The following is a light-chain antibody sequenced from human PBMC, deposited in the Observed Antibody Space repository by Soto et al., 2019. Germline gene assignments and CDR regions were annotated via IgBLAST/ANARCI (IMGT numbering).Light chain of an antibody. Sequence: EIVLTQSPATLSLSPGERATLSCRASQSVSNYLAWYQQKPGQAPRLLIYDASNRATGIPARFSVSGSGTDFTLTISSLEPEDFAVYYCQQRSNWTPRFTFGPGTKVDIK. CDR2: DAS. V-gene: IGKV3-11*01. J-gene: IGKJ3*01. CDR3: QQRSNWTPRFT. CDR1: QSVSNY.